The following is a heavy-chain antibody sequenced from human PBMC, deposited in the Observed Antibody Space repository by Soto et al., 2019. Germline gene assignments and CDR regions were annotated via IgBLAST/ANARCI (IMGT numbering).Heavy chain of an antibody. CDR1: GFSLSTSGVG. Sequence: SGPTLVKPTQTLTLTCTFSGFSLSTSGVGVGWIRQPPGKALEWLALIYWDDDKRYSPSLKSRLTITKDTSKNQVVLTMTNMDPVDTATYYCAHRRMTGAEHDAFDIWGQGTMVTVSS. J-gene: IGHJ3*02. V-gene: IGHV2-5*02. D-gene: IGHD3-9*01. CDR2: IYWDDDK. CDR3: AHRRMTGAEHDAFDI.